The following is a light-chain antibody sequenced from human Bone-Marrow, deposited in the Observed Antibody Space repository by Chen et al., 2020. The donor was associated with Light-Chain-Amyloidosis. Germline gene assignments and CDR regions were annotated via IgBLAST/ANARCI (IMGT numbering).Light chain of an antibody. CDR2: EVN. Sequence: QSALTQPASVSGSPGQSITISCTGSSSDVGNYNLVSWYQQPPGKAPKLMIFEVNKRPSGVSNRFSGSTSGNTASLTISGLLAEDEADYHCGSYAGSNTVVFGGGTKLTVL. J-gene: IGLJ2*01. V-gene: IGLV2-23*02. CDR1: SSDVGNYNL. CDR3: GSYAGSNTVV.